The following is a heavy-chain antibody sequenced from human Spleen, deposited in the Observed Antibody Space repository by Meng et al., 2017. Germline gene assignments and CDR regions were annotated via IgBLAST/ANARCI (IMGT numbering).Heavy chain of an antibody. J-gene: IGHJ3*01. D-gene: IGHD2-8*01. CDR3: ARAGQWRAIEGDAFDL. CDR1: GFTFDDYA. V-gene: IGHV3-9*01. CDR2: ISRSSGSI. Sequence: SLKISCAASGFTFDDYAMHWVRQAPGKGLEWVSGISRSSGSIGYADSVKGRFTISRDNAKNSLYLQMNSLRAEDTAVYFCARAGQWRAIEGDAFDLWGQGTMVTVSS.